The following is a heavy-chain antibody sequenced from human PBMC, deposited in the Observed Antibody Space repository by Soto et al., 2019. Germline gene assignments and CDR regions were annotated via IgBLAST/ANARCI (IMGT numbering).Heavy chain of an antibody. CDR3: AKDALPYSSSSTLFDY. D-gene: IGHD6-13*01. V-gene: IGHV3-9*01. Sequence: VQLVESGGGLVQPGRSLRLSCAASGFTFDDYAMHWVRQAPGKGLEWVSGISWNSGSIGYADSVKGRFTISRDNAKNSLYLQMNSLRAEDTALYYCAKDALPYSSSSTLFDYWGQGTLVTVSS. CDR2: ISWNSGSI. CDR1: GFTFDDYA. J-gene: IGHJ4*02.